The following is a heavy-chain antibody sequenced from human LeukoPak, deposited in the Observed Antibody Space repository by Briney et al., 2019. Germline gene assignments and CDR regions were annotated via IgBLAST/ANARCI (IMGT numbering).Heavy chain of an antibody. D-gene: IGHD6-6*01. CDR2: INHSGST. J-gene: IGHJ4*02. CDR1: GGSFSGYY. Sequence: SETLSLSCAVYGGSFSGYYWSWIRQPPGKGLEWIGEINHSGSTNYNSSLKSRVTISVDTSKNQFSLKLSSWTAADTAVYYCAGGIAARIRRPDYWGQGTLVTVSS. V-gene: IGHV4-34*01. CDR3: AGGIAARIRRPDY.